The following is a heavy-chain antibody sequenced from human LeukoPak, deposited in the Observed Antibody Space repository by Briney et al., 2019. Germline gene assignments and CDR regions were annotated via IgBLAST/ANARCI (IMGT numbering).Heavy chain of an antibody. D-gene: IGHD3-3*01. J-gene: IGHJ4*02. CDR2: ISSSSGTT. Sequence: GGSLRLSCAASGVTFSSYSMNWVRQAPGKGLEWVSYISSSSGTTYYADSVKGRFTISRDNAKNSLYLQMNRLRAEDTAVYFCARGPPYYDFWSGYYPIDYWGQGTLVTVSS. CDR3: ARGPPYYDFWSGYYPIDY. CDR1: GVTFSSYS. V-gene: IGHV3-48*01.